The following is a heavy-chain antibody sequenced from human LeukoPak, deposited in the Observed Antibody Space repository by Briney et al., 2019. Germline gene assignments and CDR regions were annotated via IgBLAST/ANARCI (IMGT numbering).Heavy chain of an antibody. D-gene: IGHD2-15*01. V-gene: IGHV3-33*01. J-gene: IGHJ3*02. CDR1: VFTFSSYG. CDR3: ARWWVDIQAFDI. Sequence: PGGSLRLSCSASVFTFSSYGMHWVRQAPGKGLEWVALIWYDGSNKYYADSVKGRFTISRDNSKNALFLQMTSLRAADTAVYYCARWWVDIQAFDIWGQGTMVTVSS. CDR2: IWYDGSNK.